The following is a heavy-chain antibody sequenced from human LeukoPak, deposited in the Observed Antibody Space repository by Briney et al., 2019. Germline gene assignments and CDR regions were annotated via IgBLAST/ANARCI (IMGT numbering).Heavy chain of an antibody. CDR1: GFASSSYA. Sequence: GGSLRLSCAASGFASSSYAMSWVRQAPGKGLEWVSATSSSDAGTYHADSVKGRFTISRDNSKNTLYLQMNSLRAEDTALYYCAKPAKTDYADYWGQGTLVTVSS. J-gene: IGHJ4*02. V-gene: IGHV3-23*01. CDR3: AKPAKTDYADY. D-gene: IGHD1-14*01. CDR2: TSSSDAGT.